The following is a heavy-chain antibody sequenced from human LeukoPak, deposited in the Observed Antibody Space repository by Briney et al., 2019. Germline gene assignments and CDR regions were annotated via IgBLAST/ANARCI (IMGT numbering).Heavy chain of an antibody. J-gene: IGHJ4*02. CDR1: GYTFTSYG. V-gene: IGHV1-18*01. Sequence: GASVKVSCKASGYTFTSYGISWVRQAPGQGLEWMGWISAYNGNTNYAQKPQGRVTMTTDTSTSTAYMELRSLRSDDTAVYYCASTPYYYDSSGYSFDYWGEGTLVTVSS. CDR3: ASTPYYYDSSGYSFDY. D-gene: IGHD3-22*01. CDR2: ISAYNGNT.